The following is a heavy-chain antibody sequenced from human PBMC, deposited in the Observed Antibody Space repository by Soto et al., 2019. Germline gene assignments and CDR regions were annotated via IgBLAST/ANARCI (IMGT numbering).Heavy chain of an antibody. D-gene: IGHD6-19*01. V-gene: IGHV4-30-4*01. CDR3: ARVLYSSGSGFYYYGLDV. CDR2: IYSSGST. CDR1: SGSISSGDYY. Sequence: SETLSLTCPVSSGSISSGDYYWSWVRQPPEKGLEWIGYIYSSGSTYSNPSLKSRLSVSLDTSKNQVSLKLTSVTAADTAVYFCARVLYSSGSGFYYYGLDVWGRWTTVTVSS. J-gene: IGHJ6*02.